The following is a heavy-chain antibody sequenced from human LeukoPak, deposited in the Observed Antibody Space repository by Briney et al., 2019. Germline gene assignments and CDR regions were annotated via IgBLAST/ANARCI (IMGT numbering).Heavy chain of an antibody. Sequence: ASVKVSCTASGYTFTRYYIHWVRQAPGQGLGWMGIINPSVGGTSYAQKFQGRVTLTRDRSTTTVYMELSLLRSEATAVTSCPRDGLIQLPRCVWGEGTTVTLSS. J-gene: IGHJ6*01. CDR2: INPSVGGT. D-gene: IGHD5-18*01. CDR1: GYTFTRYY. CDR3: PRDGLIQLPRCV. V-gene: IGHV1-46*01.